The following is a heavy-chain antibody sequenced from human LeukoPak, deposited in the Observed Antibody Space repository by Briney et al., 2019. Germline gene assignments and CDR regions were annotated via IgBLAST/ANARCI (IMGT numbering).Heavy chain of an antibody. CDR1: GGTFSSYA. D-gene: IGHD6-19*01. J-gene: IGHJ4*02. V-gene: IGHV1-69*04. CDR3: ARADSSGWPW. Sequence: GSSVKVSCKASGGTFSSYAISWVRQAPGQGLEWMGRIIPILGIANYAQKFQGRVTITADESTSTAYMELSSLRSEDTAVYYCARADSSGWPWWGQGTLVTVSS. CDR2: IIPILGIA.